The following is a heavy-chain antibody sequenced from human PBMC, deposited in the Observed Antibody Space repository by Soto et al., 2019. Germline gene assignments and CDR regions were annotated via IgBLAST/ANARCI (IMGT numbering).Heavy chain of an antibody. J-gene: IGHJ4*02. Sequence: QVQLVQSGAEVKKPVSSVKVSCKASGGTFSNYAISWVRQDPGQGLEWMGGIIPVFGTPKYAQKFQGRVTITADTSTNTVYVELSSLRSDDTAMYYCAGGSFGVMITLDFWGQGTLVTVSS. V-gene: IGHV1-69*06. CDR3: AGGSFGVMITLDF. CDR2: IIPVFGTP. D-gene: IGHD3-3*01. CDR1: GGTFSNYA.